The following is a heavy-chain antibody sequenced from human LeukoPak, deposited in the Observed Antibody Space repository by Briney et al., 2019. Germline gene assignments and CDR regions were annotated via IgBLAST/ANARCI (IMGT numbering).Heavy chain of an antibody. CDR2: IYYSGST. Sequence: KPSETLSLTCTVSGGSISSYYWSWIRQPPGKGLEWIGYIYYSGSTNYNPSLKSRVTISVDTSKNQFSLKLSSVTAADTAVYYCARQDGSGSYYYDYWGQGTLVTVSS. J-gene: IGHJ4*02. D-gene: IGHD3-10*01. CDR1: GGSISSYY. V-gene: IGHV4-59*08. CDR3: ARQDGSGSYYYDY.